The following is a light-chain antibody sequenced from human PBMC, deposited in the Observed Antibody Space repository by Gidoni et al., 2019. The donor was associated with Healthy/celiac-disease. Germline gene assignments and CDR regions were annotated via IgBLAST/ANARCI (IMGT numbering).Light chain of an antibody. V-gene: IGKV1-39*01. J-gene: IGKJ2*01. CDR1: QSISSY. CDR2: AAS. CDR3: QQSYSTPHT. Sequence: DRQMTQSPSSLSASVGDRVTITCRASQSISSYLDWYQQKPGKAPKLLIYAASSLQSGVPSRFSGSGSGTDFTLTISILQPEDFATYYCQQSYSTPHTFGQGTKLEIK.